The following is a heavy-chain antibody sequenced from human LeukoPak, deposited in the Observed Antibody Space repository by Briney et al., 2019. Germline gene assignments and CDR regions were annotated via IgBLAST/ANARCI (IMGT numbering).Heavy chain of an antibody. Sequence: SETLSLTCTVSGGSISSSSYYWSWIRQPPGKGLEWIGYIYYSGSTNYNPSLKSRVTISLDTPKNQFSLKLNSVTAADTAVYYCARDGRTYGLDVWGQGATVTVSS. CDR2: IYYSGST. V-gene: IGHV4-61*01. J-gene: IGHJ6*02. CDR3: ARDGRTYGLDV. CDR1: GGSISSSSYY.